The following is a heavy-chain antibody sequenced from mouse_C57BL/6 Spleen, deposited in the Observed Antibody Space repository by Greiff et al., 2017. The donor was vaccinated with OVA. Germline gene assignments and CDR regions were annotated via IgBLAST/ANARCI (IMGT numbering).Heavy chain of an antibody. J-gene: IGHJ4*01. Sequence: LVESGAELVRPGTSVKVSCKASGYAFTNYLIEWVKQRPGQGLEWIGVINPGSGGTNYNEKFKGKATLTADKSSSTAYMQLSSLTSEDSAVYFCARPMVTTGAMDYWGQGTSVTVSS. CDR1: GYAFTNYL. V-gene: IGHV1-54*01. D-gene: IGHD2-2*01. CDR2: INPGSGGT. CDR3: ARPMVTTGAMDY.